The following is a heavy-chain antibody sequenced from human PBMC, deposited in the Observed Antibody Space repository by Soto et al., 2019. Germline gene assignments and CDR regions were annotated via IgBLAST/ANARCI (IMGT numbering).Heavy chain of an antibody. CDR1: GGPFSSYA. D-gene: IGHD3-3*01. CDR3: ARAAKVYYDFWSGYYMDY. CDR2: IIAIFGTA. V-gene: IGHV1-69*13. J-gene: IGHJ4*02. Sequence: GAAGKVSFKASGGPFSSYAISWVRQAPGQGLEWMGGIIAIFGTANYAQKFQGRVTITADESTSTAYMELSSLRSEDTAVYYRARAAKVYYDFWSGYYMDYWGQGTLVTVSS.